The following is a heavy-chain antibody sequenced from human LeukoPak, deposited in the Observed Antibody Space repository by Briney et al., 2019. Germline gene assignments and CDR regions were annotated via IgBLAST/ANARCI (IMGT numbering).Heavy chain of an antibody. D-gene: IGHD2-2*01. CDR3: ARVAGYCDSTSNCYSDY. J-gene: IGHJ4*02. CDR2: ISSSSSNI. Sequence: PGGSLRLSCVASGFTFSIYTMNWVRQAPGKGLEWVSSISSSSSNIYNADSARGRFTISRDNAKNSLYLQMNSLRAEDTAVYYCARVAGYCDSTSNCYSDYWGQGTLVTVSS. V-gene: IGHV3-21*01. CDR1: GFTFSIYT.